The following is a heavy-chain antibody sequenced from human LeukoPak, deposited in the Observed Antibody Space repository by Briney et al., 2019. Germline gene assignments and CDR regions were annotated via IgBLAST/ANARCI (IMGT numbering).Heavy chain of an antibody. J-gene: IGHJ4*02. CDR1: GGSFSGYY. CDR2: INHSGST. Sequence: SETLSLTCAVYGGSFSGYYWSWIRQPPGKGLEWIGEINHSGSTNYNPSLKSRVTISVDTSKNQFSLKLSSVTAADTAVYYCARAGYGDYVSSPFDYWGQGTLVTVSS. D-gene: IGHD4-17*01. CDR3: ARAGYGDYVSSPFDY. V-gene: IGHV4-34*01.